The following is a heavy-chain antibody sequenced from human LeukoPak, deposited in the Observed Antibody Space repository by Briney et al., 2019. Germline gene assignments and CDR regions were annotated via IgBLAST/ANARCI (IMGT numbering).Heavy chain of an antibody. V-gene: IGHV3-23*01. Sequence: GGSLRLSCAASGFTFSSYPMTWARQAPGKGLEWVSSISSGGSGTYYADSVKGRFTISRDNSKNTLSLQMNSLRGEDTAVYYCAKYYVSGSRTFDIWGQGTMVTVSS. CDR2: ISSGGSGT. CDR1: GFTFSSYP. CDR3: AKYYVSGSRTFDI. D-gene: IGHD3-10*01. J-gene: IGHJ3*02.